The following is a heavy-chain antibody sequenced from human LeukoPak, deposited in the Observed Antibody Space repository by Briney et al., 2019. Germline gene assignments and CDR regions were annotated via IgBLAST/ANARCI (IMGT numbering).Heavy chain of an antibody. D-gene: IGHD6-19*01. J-gene: IGHJ4*02. CDR1: GFTFSSYA. Sequence: GGSLRLSCAASGFTFSSYAMHWVRQAPGKGLEWVAVISYDGSNKYYADSVKGRFTISRDNSKNTLYLQMNSLRAEDTAVYYCARVSTDIAVAGYFDYWGQGTLVTVSS. CDR3: ARVSTDIAVAGYFDY. V-gene: IGHV3-30*04. CDR2: ISYDGSNK.